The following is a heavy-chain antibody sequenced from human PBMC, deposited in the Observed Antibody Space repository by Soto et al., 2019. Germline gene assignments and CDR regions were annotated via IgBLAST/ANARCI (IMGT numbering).Heavy chain of an antibody. Sequence: SETLSLTCTVSGGSISSGDYYWSWIRQPPGKGLEWIGYIYYSGSTYYNPSLKSRVTISVDSSKNQFSLKLSSVTAADTAVYYCARGIRQVVSPYYFDYWGQGTLVTVS. CDR3: ARGIRQVVSPYYFDY. CDR2: IYYSGST. CDR1: GGSISSGDYY. V-gene: IGHV4-30-4*01. J-gene: IGHJ4*02. D-gene: IGHD2-15*01.